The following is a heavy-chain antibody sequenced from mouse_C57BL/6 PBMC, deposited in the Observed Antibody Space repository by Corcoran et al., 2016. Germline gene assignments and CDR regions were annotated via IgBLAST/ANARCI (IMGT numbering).Heavy chain of an antibody. J-gene: IGHJ3*01. CDR2: INPNNGGT. V-gene: IGHV1-26*01. D-gene: IGHD1-1*01. CDR1: GYTFTDYY. Sequence: EVQLQQSGPELVKPGASVKISCKASGYTFTDYYMNWVKQSHGKSLEWIGDINPNNGGTSYNQKFKGKATLTVDKSSSTAYMELRSLTSEDSAVDYCSHYYGSSVFAYWGQGTLVTVSA. CDR3: SHYYGSSVFAY.